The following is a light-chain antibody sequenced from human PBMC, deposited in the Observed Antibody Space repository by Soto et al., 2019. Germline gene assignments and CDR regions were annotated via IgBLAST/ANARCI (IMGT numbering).Light chain of an antibody. V-gene: IGKV3-20*01. CDR1: QSVSSNY. Sequence: EIVLTQSPGTLSLSPGERATLSCRASQSVSSNYLAWYQQKPGQAPRLLIYGASSRATGIPARFSGSGSGTDFTLTINRLEPEDFAVYYCHQYGSAPYTFGQGTKLEIK. J-gene: IGKJ2*01. CDR3: HQYGSAPYT. CDR2: GAS.